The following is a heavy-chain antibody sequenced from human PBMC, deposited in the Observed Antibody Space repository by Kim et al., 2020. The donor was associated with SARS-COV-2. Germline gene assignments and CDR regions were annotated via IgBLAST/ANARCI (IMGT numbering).Heavy chain of an antibody. CDR3: ARLHSRGPQNYYYYYGMDV. J-gene: IGHJ6*01. CDR1: GGTFSSYA. D-gene: IGHD6-19*01. Sequence: SVKVSCKASGGTFSSYAISWVRQAPGQGLEWMGGIIPIFGTANYEQKFQGRVTITADESTSTAYMELSSLRSEDTAGYYCARLHSRGPQNYYYYYGMDV. V-gene: IGHV1-69*13. CDR2: IIPIFGTA.